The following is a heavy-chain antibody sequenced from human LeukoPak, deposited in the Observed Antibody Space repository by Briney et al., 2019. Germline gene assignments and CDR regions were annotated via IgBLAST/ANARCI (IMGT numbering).Heavy chain of an antibody. D-gene: IGHD3-3*01. V-gene: IGHV1-46*01. Sequence: ASVKVSCKASGYTFTSYYMHWVRQAPGQGLEWMGIINPSGGSTSYAQKFQGRVTMTRDTSISTAYMELSRLRSDDTAVYYCARGSYYDFWSGYYTPFDYWGQGTLVTVSS. J-gene: IGHJ4*02. CDR2: INPSGGST. CDR1: GYTFTSYY. CDR3: ARGSYYDFWSGYYTPFDY.